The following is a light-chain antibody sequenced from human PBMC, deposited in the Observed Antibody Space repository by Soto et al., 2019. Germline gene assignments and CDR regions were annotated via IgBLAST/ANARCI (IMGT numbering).Light chain of an antibody. CDR3: QQYDTDAWT. CDR1: ETISLW. J-gene: IGKJ1*01. CDR2: KAS. V-gene: IGKV1-5*03. Sequence: DIQLTQSPSTLSASVGDRVTITCRASETISLWLAWYQQKPGKAPKLLMYKASTLECGVPSRFSGSGSGTEFTLSISGLQHDDFATYYCQQYDTDAWTFGQGTK.